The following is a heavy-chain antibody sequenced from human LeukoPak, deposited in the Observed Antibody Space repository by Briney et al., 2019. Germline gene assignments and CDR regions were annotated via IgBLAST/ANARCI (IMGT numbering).Heavy chain of an antibody. V-gene: IGHV3-30*18. CDR1: GFTFSSYG. Sequence: GGSLRLSCAASGFTFSSYGMHWVRQAPGKGLEWVAVISSDESNKYYADSVKGRFTISRDNSKNTLYLQMNSLRAEDTAVYYCAKDAHGVVVPAAYFDYWGQGTLVTVSS. CDR2: ISSDESNK. CDR3: AKDAHGVVVPAAYFDY. D-gene: IGHD2-2*01. J-gene: IGHJ4*02.